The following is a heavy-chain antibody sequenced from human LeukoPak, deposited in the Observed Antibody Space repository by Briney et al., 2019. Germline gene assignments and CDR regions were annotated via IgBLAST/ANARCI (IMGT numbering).Heavy chain of an antibody. J-gene: IGHJ4*02. V-gene: IGHV3-7*01. D-gene: IGHD3-22*01. Sequence: PGGSLRLSCAASGFTFSSYWMSWVRQAPGKGLEWVANIKQDGSEKYYVDSVKGRVTISRDNAKNSLYLQMNSLRAEDTAVYYCASQSYYYDSSGYYPTYYFDYWGQGTLVTVSS. CDR3: ASQSYYYDSSGYYPTYYFDY. CDR1: GFTFSSYW. CDR2: IKQDGSEK.